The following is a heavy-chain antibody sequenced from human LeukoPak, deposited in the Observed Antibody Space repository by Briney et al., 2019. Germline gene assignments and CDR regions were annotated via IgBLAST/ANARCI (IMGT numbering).Heavy chain of an antibody. CDR3: ARHDFWSGYMANNWFDP. V-gene: IGHV4-4*07. J-gene: IGHJ5*02. D-gene: IGHD3-3*01. CDR1: GGSISSYY. Sequence: SETLSLTCTVSGGSISSYYWSWIRQPAGKGLEWIGRIYTSGSTKYNPSLKSRVTMSVDTSKNQFSLKLNSVTAADTAVYYCARHDFWSGYMANNWFDPWGQGTLVTVSS. CDR2: IYTSGST.